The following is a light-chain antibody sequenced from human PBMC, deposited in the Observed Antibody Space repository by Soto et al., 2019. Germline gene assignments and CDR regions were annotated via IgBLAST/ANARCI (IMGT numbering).Light chain of an antibody. J-gene: IGKJ1*01. CDR3: QQYGSSPRT. V-gene: IGKV1-39*01. CDR2: AAS. CDR1: QSVTSN. Sequence: DIQMTQSPSSLSASIGDRVTITCRASQSVTSNLNWYQQKFGETPKLLMYAASNLQGGVPSRFSGSGSGTDFTLTISRLEPEDFAVYYCQQYGSSPRTFGQGTKVEMK.